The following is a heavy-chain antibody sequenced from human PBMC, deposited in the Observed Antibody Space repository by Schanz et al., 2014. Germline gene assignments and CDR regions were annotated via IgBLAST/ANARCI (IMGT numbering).Heavy chain of an antibody. CDR2: INAGTGNT. J-gene: IGHJ4*02. V-gene: IGHV1-8*01. Sequence: QVQLVQSGAEVKKPGASVKVSCKASGYTFTSYGINWVRQAPGQRLEWMGWINAGTGNTGYSQKFRGRVTMTRNTSMSTAYIELHILTSEDTAVYYCARGRTFDYWGQGTLVTVSS. CDR3: ARGRTFDY. CDR1: GYTFTSYG.